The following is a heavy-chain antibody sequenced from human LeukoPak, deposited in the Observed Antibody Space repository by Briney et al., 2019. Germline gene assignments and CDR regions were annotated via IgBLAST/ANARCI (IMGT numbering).Heavy chain of an antibody. Sequence: SETLSLTCTVSGGSIRSYYWSWIRQPPGKGLEWIGYIYYSGSTNYNPSLKSRVTISVDTSKNQFSLKLSSVAAADTAVYYCARGSSSENNYYDSSGYYSDAFDIWGQGTMVTVSS. CDR3: ARGSSSENNYYDSSGYYSDAFDI. J-gene: IGHJ3*02. V-gene: IGHV4-59*01. CDR2: IYYSGST. D-gene: IGHD3-22*01. CDR1: GGSIRSYY.